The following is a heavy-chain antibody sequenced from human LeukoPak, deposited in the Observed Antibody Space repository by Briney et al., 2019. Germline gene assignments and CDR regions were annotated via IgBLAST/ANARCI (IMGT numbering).Heavy chain of an antibody. D-gene: IGHD5-24*01. Sequence: PSQTLSLTCTVSGGSISSGSYYWSWIRQPAGKGLEWIGRIYTSGSTNYNPSLKSRVTISVDSSKNQFSLKLRSVTAADTAEYYCARSRRRDGYNFDYWGQGTLVTVSS. CDR2: IYTSGST. J-gene: IGHJ4*02. V-gene: IGHV4-61*02. CDR1: GGSISSGSYY. CDR3: ARSRRRDGYNFDY.